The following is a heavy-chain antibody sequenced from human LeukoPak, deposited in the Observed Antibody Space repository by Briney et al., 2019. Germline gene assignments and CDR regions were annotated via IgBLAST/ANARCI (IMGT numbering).Heavy chain of an antibody. CDR2: IYTSGST. Sequence: SETLSLTCTVSGGSISSYYWSWIRQPAGKGLEWIGRIYTSGSTNYNPSLKSRVTMSVDTSKNQFSLKLSSVTDADTAVYYCARDRPVAAAGPYYFDYWGQGTLVTVSS. V-gene: IGHV4-4*07. CDR1: GGSISSYY. J-gene: IGHJ4*02. D-gene: IGHD6-13*01. CDR3: ARDRPVAAAGPYYFDY.